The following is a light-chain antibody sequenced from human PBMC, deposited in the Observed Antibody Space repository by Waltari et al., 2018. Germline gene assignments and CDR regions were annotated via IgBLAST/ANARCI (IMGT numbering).Light chain of an antibody. J-gene: IGKJ2*01. CDR3: QQYDSSPYT. CDR2: WAS. Sequence: DIVMTQSPDSLAVSLGERAPIHCKSSQSILYSSNNKKYLAWYQQKPGQPPKLLIYWASTREAWVPDRFSGSGSGTDFTLTISSLQAEDVAVYYCQQYDSSPYTFGQGTKLEIK. V-gene: IGKV4-1*01. CDR1: QSILYSSNNKKY.